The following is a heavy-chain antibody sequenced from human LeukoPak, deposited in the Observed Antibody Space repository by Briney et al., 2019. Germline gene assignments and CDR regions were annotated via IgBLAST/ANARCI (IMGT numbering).Heavy chain of an antibody. CDR3: ARLEGSGWQYYYYGMDV. V-gene: IGHV5-51*01. Sequence: GESLKIPCKGSGYSFTSYWIGWVRQVPGKGLEWMGIIYPGDSDTRYSPSFQGQVTISADKSISTAYLQWSSLKASDTAMYYCARLEGSGWQYYYYGMDVWGQGTTVTVSS. D-gene: IGHD6-19*01. J-gene: IGHJ6*02. CDR2: IYPGDSDT. CDR1: GYSFTSYW.